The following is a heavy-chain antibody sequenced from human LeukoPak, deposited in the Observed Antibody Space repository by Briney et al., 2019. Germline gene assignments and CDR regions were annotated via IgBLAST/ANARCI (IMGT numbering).Heavy chain of an antibody. CDR3: ARDPKQWLPFWYYYYYMDV. CDR1: GLSFSDYS. D-gene: IGHD6-19*01. Sequence: PGGSLRLSCTASGLSFSDYSMNWVRQAPGKGLEWVSYISSTGNPRHYAESVEGRFTISRDNAKNSLYLQMNSLRAEDTAVYYCARDPKQWLPFWYYYYYMDVWGKGTTVTVSS. V-gene: IGHV3-48*04. J-gene: IGHJ6*03. CDR2: ISSTGNPR.